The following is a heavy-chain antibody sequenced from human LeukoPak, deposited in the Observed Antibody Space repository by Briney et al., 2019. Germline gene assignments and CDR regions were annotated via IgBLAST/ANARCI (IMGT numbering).Heavy chain of an antibody. CDR2: ISGSGGST. CDR1: GLAFTTSA. J-gene: IGHJ4*02. CDR3: AKSPIFTDPYYFDY. D-gene: IGHD3-3*02. V-gene: IGHV3-23*01. Sequence: GGSLRLSCAASGLAFTTSAMNWVRQTPGKGLEWVSAISGSGGSTYYADSVKGRFTISRDNSKNTLYLQMNSLRAEDTAVYYCAKSPIFTDPYYFDYWGQGTLVTVSS.